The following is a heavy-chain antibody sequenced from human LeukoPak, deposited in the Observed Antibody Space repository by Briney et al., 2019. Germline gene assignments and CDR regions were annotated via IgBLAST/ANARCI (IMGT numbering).Heavy chain of an antibody. CDR1: GFTFSSYA. CDR2: ISGGGGST. D-gene: IGHD3-10*01. CDR3: ARHDRGSGSPYYFDY. V-gene: IGHV3-23*01. J-gene: IGHJ4*02. Sequence: GGSLRLSCAASGFTFSSYAMSWVRQALGKGLEWVAAISGGGGSTYYADSVKGRFTISRDNSKNTLYLQMNSLSADDTAVFYCARHDRGSGSPYYFDYWGQGTLVTVSP.